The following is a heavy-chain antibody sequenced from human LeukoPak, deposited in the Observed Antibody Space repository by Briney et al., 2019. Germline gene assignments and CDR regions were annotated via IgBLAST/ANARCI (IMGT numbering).Heavy chain of an antibody. V-gene: IGHV5-51*01. D-gene: IGHD5-12*01. CDR1: GYSFTSYW. CDR2: IYPGDSDT. J-gene: IGHJ3*02. Sequence: GESLKISCKGSGYSFTSYWIGWVRQMPGKGLEWMGIIYPGDSDTRYGPSFQGQVTISADKSISTAYLQWSSLKASDTAMYYCARQGGYSGYDPAMDAFDIWGQGTMVTVSS. CDR3: ARQGGYSGYDPAMDAFDI.